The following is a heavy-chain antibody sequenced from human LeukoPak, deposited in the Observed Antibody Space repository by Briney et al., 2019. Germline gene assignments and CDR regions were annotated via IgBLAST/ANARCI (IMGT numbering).Heavy chain of an antibody. CDR3: ARPRAPPPTHPFDY. D-gene: IGHD2-15*01. V-gene: IGHV4-39*07. J-gene: IGHJ4*02. Sequence: SETLSLTCTVSGVSISSSSYYWGWIRQPPGKGLGWIGSIYYSESTYYNSSLKSRVTISVDTSKNQFSLKLSSVTAADTAVYYCARPRAPPPTHPFDYWGQGTLVAVSS. CDR1: GVSISSSSYY. CDR2: IYYSEST.